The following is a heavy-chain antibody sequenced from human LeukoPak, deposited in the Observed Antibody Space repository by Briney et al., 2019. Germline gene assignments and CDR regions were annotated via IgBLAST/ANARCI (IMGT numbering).Heavy chain of an antibody. V-gene: IGHV3-53*01. CDR1: GFTFSSYS. D-gene: IGHD2-2*02. Sequence: GGSLRLSCAASGFTFSSYSMSWVRQAPGKGLEWVSVIYSGGSTYYADSVKGRFTISRDNSKNTLYLQMNSLRAEDTAVYYCASHTAYYWYFDLWGRGTLVTVSS. CDR2: IYSGGST. CDR3: ASHTAYYWYFDL. J-gene: IGHJ2*01.